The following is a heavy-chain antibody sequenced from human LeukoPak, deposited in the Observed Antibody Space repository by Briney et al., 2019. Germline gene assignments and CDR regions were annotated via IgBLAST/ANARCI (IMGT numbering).Heavy chain of an antibody. CDR1: GFTFSTYG. V-gene: IGHV3-30*18. Sequence: GRSLRLSCAASGFTFSTYGMHWVRQAPGKGLEWVAVISYDGSNKYYEDSVKGRFTISRDNSKNTLYVQMNSLRAEDTGLYYCAKAVYSGSSPNDAFDIWGQGTMVAVSS. D-gene: IGHD1-26*01. J-gene: IGHJ3*02. CDR3: AKAVYSGSSPNDAFDI. CDR2: ISYDGSNK.